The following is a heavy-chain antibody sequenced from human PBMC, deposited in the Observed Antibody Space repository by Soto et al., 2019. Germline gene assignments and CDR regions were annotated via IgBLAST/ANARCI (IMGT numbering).Heavy chain of an antibody. Sequence: ASVKVSCKASGYTFTGYYMHWVRQAPGQGLEWMGWINPNSGGTNYAQKFQGWVTMTRDTSISTAYMELSRLRSDDTAVYYCATQRLYCSSTSFYTTGFDYWVQVTLVTVSS. J-gene: IGHJ4*02. D-gene: IGHD2-2*02. V-gene: IGHV1-2*04. CDR1: GYTFTGYY. CDR2: INPNSGGT. CDR3: ATQRLYCSSTSFYTTGFDY.